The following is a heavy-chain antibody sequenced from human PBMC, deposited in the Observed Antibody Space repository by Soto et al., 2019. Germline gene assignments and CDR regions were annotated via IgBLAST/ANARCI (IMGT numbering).Heavy chain of an antibody. J-gene: IGHJ6*01. CDR3: ASDRDRSGGSCYYYGMDV. CDR1: GYSFTSYW. CDR2: IDPSDSYT. D-gene: IGHD2-15*01. V-gene: IGHV5-10-1*01. Sequence: GESLKISCKGSGYSFTSYWISWVRQMPGKGLEWMGRIDPSDSYTNYSPSFQGHVTISADKSISTAYLQWSSLKASDTAMYYCASDRDRSGGSCYYYGMDVWGQGTTVTASS.